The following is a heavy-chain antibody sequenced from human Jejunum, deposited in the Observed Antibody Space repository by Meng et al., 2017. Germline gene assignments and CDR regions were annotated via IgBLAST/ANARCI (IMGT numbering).Heavy chain of an antibody. V-gene: IGHV6-1*01. CDR2: TYYRSKWYN. CDR1: GDSVSSTVAA. Sequence: HVRLQQSAPGRVMPPPTLSRTCADAGDSVSSTVAAWSWIRQSPSRGLEWLVRTYYRSKWYNDYAVSVKCRIASNPYTSKIQFFLQLNSVTPEDTAVYYCARDYGTSRPFEYWGQGILVTVSS. CDR3: ARDYGTSRPFEY. J-gene: IGHJ4*02. D-gene: IGHD1/OR15-1a*01.